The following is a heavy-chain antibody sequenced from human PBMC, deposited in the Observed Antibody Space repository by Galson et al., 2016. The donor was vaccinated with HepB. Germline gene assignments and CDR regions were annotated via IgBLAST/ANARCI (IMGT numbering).Heavy chain of an antibody. V-gene: IGHV4-34*01. CDR2: INHTRST. J-gene: IGHJ3*02. CDR1: GGSFSTYT. D-gene: IGHD3-22*01. Sequence: LSLTCAVYGGSFSTYTWSWIRQPPGKGLEWIGEINHTRSTKYNPSLKSRVTISIDASKKHFSLRLTSLTAADTAVYYCARGLYYDSIPDIWGQGTMVTVSS. CDR3: ARGLYYDSIPDI.